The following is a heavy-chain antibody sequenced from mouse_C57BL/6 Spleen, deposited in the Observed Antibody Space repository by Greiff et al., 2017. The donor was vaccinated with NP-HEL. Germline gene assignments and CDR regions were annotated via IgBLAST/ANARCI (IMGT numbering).Heavy chain of an antibody. CDR2: IDPENGDT. Sequence: EVQLQQSGAELVRPGASVKLSCTASGFNIKDDYMHWVKQRPEQGLEWIGWIDPENGDTEYASKFQGKATITADTSSNTAYLQLSSLTSEDTAVYYCTTYYAMDYRGQGTSVTVSS. CDR1: GFNIKDDY. J-gene: IGHJ4*01. CDR3: TTYYAMDY. V-gene: IGHV14-4*01.